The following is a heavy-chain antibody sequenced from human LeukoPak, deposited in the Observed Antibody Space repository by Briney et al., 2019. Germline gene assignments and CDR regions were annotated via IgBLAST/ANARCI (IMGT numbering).Heavy chain of an antibody. CDR3: AKVRVYGDYFAY. Sequence: PGGSLRLSCAASGFTFSSYAMSRVRQAPGKGLEWVSAISGSGGSTYYADSVKGRFTISRDNSKNTLYLQMNSLRAEDTAVYYCAKVRVYGDYFAYWGQGTLVTVSS. J-gene: IGHJ4*02. CDR1: GFTFSSYA. CDR2: ISGSGGST. V-gene: IGHV3-23*01. D-gene: IGHD4-17*01.